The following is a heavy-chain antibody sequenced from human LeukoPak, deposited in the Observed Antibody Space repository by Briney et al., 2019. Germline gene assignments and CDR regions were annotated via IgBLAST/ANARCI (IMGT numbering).Heavy chain of an antibody. CDR2: MNQDVSEM. J-gene: IGHJ6*03. CDR3: ARRGYDILTGYYNVQYYYFYMDV. CDR1: GFTFSNYW. V-gene: IGHV3-7*01. Sequence: GGSLRLSCAASGFTFSNYWMGWVRQAPGKGLEWVADMNQDVSEMYYVDSVKGRFTISRDNAKNSLYLQMNSLRAEDTAVYYCARRGYDILTGYYNVQYYYFYMDVWGKGTTVTVSS. D-gene: IGHD3-9*01.